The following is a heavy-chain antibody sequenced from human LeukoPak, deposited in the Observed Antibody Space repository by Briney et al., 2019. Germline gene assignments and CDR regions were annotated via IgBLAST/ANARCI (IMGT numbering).Heavy chain of an antibody. J-gene: IGHJ5*02. CDR1: GGSFSGYY. CDR2: INHSGST. D-gene: IGHD6-13*01. CDR3: ARVKPHSSSWYWCRPNWFDP. V-gene: IGHV4-34*01. Sequence: KTSETLSLTCAVYGGSFSGYYWSWIRQPPGKGLEWIGEINHSGSTNYNPSLKSRVTISVDTSKNQFSLKLSSVTAADTAVYYCARVKPHSSSWYWCRPNWFDPWGQGTLVTVSS.